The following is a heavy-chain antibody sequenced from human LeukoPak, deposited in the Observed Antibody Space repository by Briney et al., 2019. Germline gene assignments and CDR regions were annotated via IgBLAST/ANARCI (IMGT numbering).Heavy chain of an antibody. CDR3: AKELPEGFGELLPLLDY. J-gene: IGHJ4*02. V-gene: IGHV3-23*01. Sequence: GGSLRLSCAASGFTFSSYAMSWVRQAPGKGLEWVSAISGSGGSTYYADSVKGRFTISRDNSKNTLYLQMNSLRAKDTAVYYCAKELPEGFGELLPLLDYWGQGTLVTVSS. CDR2: ISGSGGST. D-gene: IGHD3-10*01. CDR1: GFTFSSYA.